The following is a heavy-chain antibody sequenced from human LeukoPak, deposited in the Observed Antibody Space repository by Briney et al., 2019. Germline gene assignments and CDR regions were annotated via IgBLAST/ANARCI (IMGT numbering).Heavy chain of an antibody. V-gene: IGHV3-53*01. J-gene: IGHJ6*02. CDR2: IYSGGST. CDR1: GFTVSSNY. D-gene: IGHD6-19*01. CDR3: ARTSGWRYYYGMDV. Sequence: GGSLRLSCAASGFTVSSNYMSWVRQAPGKGLEWVSVIYSGGSTYYADSVKGRFTISRDNSKNTLYLQMNSLRAEDTAVYYCARTSGWRYYYGMDVWGQGTTVTVSS.